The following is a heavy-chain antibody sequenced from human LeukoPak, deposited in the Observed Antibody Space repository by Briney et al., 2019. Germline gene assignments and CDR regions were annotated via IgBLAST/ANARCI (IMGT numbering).Heavy chain of an antibody. D-gene: IGHD4-17*01. CDR2: IYYSGST. J-gene: IGHJ4*02. CDR1: GGSISSYY. Sequence: SETLSLTCTVSGGSISSYYWSWIRQPPGKGLEWIGYIYYSGSTNYNPSLKSRVTISVDTSKNQFSLKLSSVTAADTAVYYCARAADGECNPFDYWGQGTLVTVSS. CDR3: ARAADGECNPFDY. V-gene: IGHV4-59*01.